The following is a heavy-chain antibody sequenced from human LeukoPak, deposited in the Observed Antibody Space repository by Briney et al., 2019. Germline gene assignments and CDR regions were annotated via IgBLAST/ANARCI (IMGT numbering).Heavy chain of an antibody. D-gene: IGHD4-17*01. V-gene: IGHV3-48*04. CDR1: GFTFSSYS. Sequence: GGSLRLSCAASGFTFSSYSMNWVRQAPGKGLEGVSYISSSGSTIYYADSVKGRFTISRDNAKNSLYLQMNSLRAEDTAVYYCARDGGSGYYGDYHFDYWGQGTLVTVSS. CDR3: ARDGGSGYYGDYHFDY. CDR2: ISSSGSTI. J-gene: IGHJ4*02.